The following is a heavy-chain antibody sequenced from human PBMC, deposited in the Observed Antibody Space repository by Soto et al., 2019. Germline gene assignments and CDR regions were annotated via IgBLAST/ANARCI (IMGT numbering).Heavy chain of an antibody. CDR1: GYAFPGDG. J-gene: IGHJ4*02. CDR3: ARDGRSITMVRGVIITRNPNDF. Sequence: ASVKGSCKAVGYAFPGDGIGCVRLSPGQGLEWMRWISAYNGNTNYAQKLQGRVTMTTDTSTSTAYMELRSLRSDDTAVYYCARDGRSITMVRGVIITRNPNDFLGQGTLVTVSS. CDR2: ISAYNGNT. D-gene: IGHD3-10*01. V-gene: IGHV1-18*01.